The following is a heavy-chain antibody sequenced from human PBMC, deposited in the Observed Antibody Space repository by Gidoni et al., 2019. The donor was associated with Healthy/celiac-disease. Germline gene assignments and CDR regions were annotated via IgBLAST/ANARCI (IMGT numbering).Heavy chain of an antibody. CDR1: CVSISSGGYY. Sequence: VQLQESGPGLGKPAQTRSLTGTVSCVSISSGGYYWSWIRQHPGKGLEWIGYIYYSGSTYYTPSLKSRVTISVDTSNTQFSLKLSSVTAAYTAVYYCASSYRFNATSGYYPPLFDYWGQGTLVTVSS. CDR2: IYYSGST. D-gene: IGHD3-22*01. J-gene: IGHJ4*02. V-gene: IGHV4-31*03. CDR3: ASSYRFNATSGYYPPLFDY.